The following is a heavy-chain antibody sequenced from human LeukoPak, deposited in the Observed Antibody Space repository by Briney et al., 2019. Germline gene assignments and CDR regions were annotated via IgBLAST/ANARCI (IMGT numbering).Heavy chain of an antibody. CDR2: IDYSGRT. J-gene: IGHJ4*02. CDR1: GDSIDSVSYY. D-gene: IGHD3-10*01. Sequence: PSETLSLTCSVSGDSIDSVSYYWGWIRQAPGKGPEWIASIDYSGRTFYNPSLRSRVTISVDTSNNDFSLNLTSVTAADTAVYYCAREGFAEFFLEIWGQGTRVTVSS. CDR3: AREGFAEFFLEI. V-gene: IGHV4-39*07.